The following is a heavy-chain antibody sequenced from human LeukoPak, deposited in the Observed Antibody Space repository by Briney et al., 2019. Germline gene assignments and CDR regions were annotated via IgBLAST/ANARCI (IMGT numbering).Heavy chain of an antibody. CDR3: AKHYYGSGSYDY. V-gene: IGHV3-23*01. CDR2: ISGSGGST. CDR1: GFTFSSYA. J-gene: IGHJ4*02. Sequence: PGGSLRLSCAASGFTFSSYAMSWVRQAPGKGLEWVSAISGSGGSTYYADSVKGRFTFSRDNSKNTLYLQMNSLRAEDTAVYYCAKHYYGSGSYDYWGQGTLVTVSS. D-gene: IGHD3-10*01.